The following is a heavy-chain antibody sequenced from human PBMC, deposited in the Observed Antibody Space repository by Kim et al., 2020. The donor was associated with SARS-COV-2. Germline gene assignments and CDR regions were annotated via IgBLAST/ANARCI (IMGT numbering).Heavy chain of an antibody. V-gene: IGHV4-34*01. CDR3: ARFGVGATGFDY. J-gene: IGHJ4*02. D-gene: IGHD1-26*01. CDR1: GGSFSGYY. CDR2: INHSGST. Sequence: SETLSLTCAVYGGSFSGYYWSWIRQPPGKGLEWIGEINHSGSTNYNPSLKSRVTISVDTSKNQFSLKLSSVTAADTAVYYCARFGVGATGFDYWGQGTLVTVSS.